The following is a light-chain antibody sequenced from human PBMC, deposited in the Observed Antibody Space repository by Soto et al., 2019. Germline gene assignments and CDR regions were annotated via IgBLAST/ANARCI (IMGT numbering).Light chain of an antibody. CDR2: EVS. V-gene: IGLV2-8*01. Sequence: QSALTQPPSASGSPGQSVTISCTGTSSDVGGYNFVSWYQQHPGKAPKLMIYEVSKRPSGVPDRFSGSKSGNTASLTVSGLQADDDADYYCTSYAGSNIPVVFGGGTKLTVL. CDR1: SSDVGGYNF. J-gene: IGLJ2*01. CDR3: TSYAGSNIPVV.